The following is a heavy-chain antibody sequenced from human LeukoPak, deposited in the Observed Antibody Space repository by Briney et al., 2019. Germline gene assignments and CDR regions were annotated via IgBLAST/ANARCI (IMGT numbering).Heavy chain of an antibody. V-gene: IGHV4-39*07. Sequence: SETLSLTCTVSGGSISSGGYYWSWIRQPPGKGLEWIGEINHSGSTNYNPSLKSRVTISVDTSKNQFSLKLSSVTAADTAVYYCAIPPNYYDSSGYYSGGSRIPRYFQHWGQGTLVTVSS. CDR1: GGSISSGGYY. J-gene: IGHJ1*01. D-gene: IGHD3-22*01. CDR2: INHSGST. CDR3: AIPPNYYDSSGYYSGGSRIPRYFQH.